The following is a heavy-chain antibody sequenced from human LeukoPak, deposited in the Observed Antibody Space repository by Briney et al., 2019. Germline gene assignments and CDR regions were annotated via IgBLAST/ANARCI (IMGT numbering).Heavy chain of an antibody. CDR2: ISGSGGST. V-gene: IGHV3-23*01. CDR3: AKDPTTVVTRDWYFDL. J-gene: IGHJ2*01. Sequence: GSLRLSCAASGFTFSSYAMSWVRQAPGKGLEWVSAISGSGGSTYYADSVKGRFTISRDNSKNTLFLQMNSLRAEDTAVYYCAKDPTTVVTRDWYFDLWGRGTLVTVSS. D-gene: IGHD4-23*01. CDR1: GFTFSSYA.